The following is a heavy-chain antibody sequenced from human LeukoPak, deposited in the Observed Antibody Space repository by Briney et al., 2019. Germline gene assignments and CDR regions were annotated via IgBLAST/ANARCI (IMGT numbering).Heavy chain of an antibody. CDR2: IYYSGST. J-gene: IGHJ6*02. V-gene: IGHV4-39*01. CDR1: GGSISSSSYY. CDR3: SFDYDILTGYVYGVDV. Sequence: PSETLSLTCTVSGGSISSSSYYWGWIRQPPGKGLEWIGSIYYSGSTYYNPSLKSRVTISVDTSKNQFSLKLSSVTAADTAVYYCSFDYDILTGYVYGVDVWGQGTTVTVSS. D-gene: IGHD3-9*01.